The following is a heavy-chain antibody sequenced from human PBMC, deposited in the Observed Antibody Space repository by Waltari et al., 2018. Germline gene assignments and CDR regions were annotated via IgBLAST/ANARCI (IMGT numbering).Heavy chain of an antibody. D-gene: IGHD2-8*01. V-gene: IGHV3-30-3*01. CDR2: ISYDGSNK. Sequence: QVQLVESGGGVVQPGSSLRLSCAASGFTFSSSAIHWVRQAPGKGLRWVAVISYDGSNKYYADSVKGRFTISRDNSKNTLYLQMNSLRAEDTAVYYCARGVSLHYYGYWGQGTLVTVSS. CDR1: GFTFSSSA. J-gene: IGHJ4*02. CDR3: ARGVSLHYYGY.